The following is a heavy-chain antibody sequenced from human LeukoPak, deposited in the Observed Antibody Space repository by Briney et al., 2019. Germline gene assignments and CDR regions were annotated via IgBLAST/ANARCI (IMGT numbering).Heavy chain of an antibody. D-gene: IGHD4-17*01. CDR3: ARDWYAYGALDY. CDR2: ISSSSSYI. J-gene: IGHJ4*02. CDR1: GFTFSSYS. Sequence: GGSLRLSCAASGFTFSSYSMNWVRQAPGKGLEWVSSISSSSSYIYYADSVKGRFTISRDNAKNSLYLQVNSLRAEDTAVYYCARDWYAYGALDYWGQGTLVTVSS. V-gene: IGHV3-21*01.